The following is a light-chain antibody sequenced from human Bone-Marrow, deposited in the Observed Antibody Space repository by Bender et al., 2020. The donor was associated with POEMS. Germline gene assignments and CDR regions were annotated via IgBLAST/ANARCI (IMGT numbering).Light chain of an antibody. CDR1: DLGDKY. Sequence: SYEVTQPPSVSVSPVQTASITCSGDDLGDKYVSWYQQKPGQSPVLVIYQDTKRPSGIPERFSGSNSGHTATLTISGTQPMDEADYYCQAWDTYSVIFGGGTKFTVL. CDR3: QAWDTYSVI. CDR2: QDT. V-gene: IGLV3-1*01. J-gene: IGLJ2*01.